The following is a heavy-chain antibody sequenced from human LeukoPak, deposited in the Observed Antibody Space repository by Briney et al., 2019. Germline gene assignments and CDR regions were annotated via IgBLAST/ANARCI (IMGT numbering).Heavy chain of an antibody. CDR2: INHSGST. Sequence: SETLSLTCAVYGGSFSGYYWSWIRQPPGKGLEWIGEINHSGSTNYNPYLKSRVTTTVDTSKNQFSLKLSSVTAADTAVYYCARTTEAHSWRTRYYDYYMDVWGKGTTVTVSS. CDR1: GGSFSGYY. V-gene: IGHV4-34*01. D-gene: IGHD6-13*01. J-gene: IGHJ6*03. CDR3: ARTTEAHSWRTRYYDYYMDV.